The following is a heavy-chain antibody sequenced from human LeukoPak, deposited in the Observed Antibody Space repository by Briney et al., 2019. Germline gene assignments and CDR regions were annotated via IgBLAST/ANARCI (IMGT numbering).Heavy chain of an antibody. D-gene: IGHD3-22*01. Sequence: PGGSLRLSCAASGFTFSSYAMSWVRQAPGKGLEWVSAISGSGGSTYYADSVKGRFTTSRDNSKNTLYLQMNSLRAEDTAVYYCARYYYDSSGYHSWFDYWGQGTLVTVSS. CDR3: ARYYYDSSGYHSWFDY. CDR1: GFTFSSYA. CDR2: ISGSGGST. J-gene: IGHJ4*02. V-gene: IGHV3-23*01.